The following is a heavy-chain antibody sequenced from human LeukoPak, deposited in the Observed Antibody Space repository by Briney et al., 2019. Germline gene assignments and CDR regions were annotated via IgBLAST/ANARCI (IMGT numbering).Heavy chain of an antibody. Sequence: GGSLRLSCAASGFTFSSYRMNWVRQAPGKGLEWVSSISSSSSYIYYADSVKGRFTISRDNAKNSLYLQMNSLRAEDTAVYYCAELGITMIGGVWGKGTTVTISS. CDR3: AELGITMIGGV. CDR1: GFTFSSYR. CDR2: ISSSSSYI. D-gene: IGHD3-10*02. V-gene: IGHV3-21*01. J-gene: IGHJ6*04.